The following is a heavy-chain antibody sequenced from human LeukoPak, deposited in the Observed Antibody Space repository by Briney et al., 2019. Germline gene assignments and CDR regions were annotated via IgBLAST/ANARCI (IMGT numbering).Heavy chain of an antibody. D-gene: IGHD3-3*01. CDR3: ARRRGDFWSDYYAFDY. CDR2: IYYSGDT. CDR1: GGSISNSY. V-gene: IGHV4-59*08. Sequence: NPSETLSLTCTVSGGSISNSYWSWIRQPPGKGLEWIGYIYYSGDTNYNPSPTSRVTISLEKPKNQFSLKLSSVTAADTAVYYCARRRGDFWSDYYAFDYWGQGTLVTISS. J-gene: IGHJ4*02.